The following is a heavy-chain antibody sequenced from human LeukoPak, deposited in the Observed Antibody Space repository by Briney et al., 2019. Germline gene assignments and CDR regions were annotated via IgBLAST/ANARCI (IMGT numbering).Heavy chain of an antibody. Sequence: GGSLRLSCAASGFTFSSYSMHWVPPAPGKGLEGGAVILFDGSNKYYADSVKGPFTTSRANSKNTLYLQMNSLRAEDTAVYYCAREHVCSSTSCSYYYYYGMDVWGKGTTVTVSS. CDR1: GFTFSSYS. D-gene: IGHD2-2*01. J-gene: IGHJ6*04. V-gene: IGHV3-33*01. CDR2: ILFDGSNK. CDR3: AREHVCSSTSCSYYYYYGMDV.